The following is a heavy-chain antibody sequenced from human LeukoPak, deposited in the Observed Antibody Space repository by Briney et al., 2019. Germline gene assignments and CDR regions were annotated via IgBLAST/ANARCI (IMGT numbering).Heavy chain of an antibody. J-gene: IGHJ6*02. CDR1: GFTISSNG. D-gene: IGHD2-2*01. CDR2: ISYDGSNK. Sequence: TGRSLRLSCVASGFTISSNGMHWGRQAPGKGLEWVAVISYDGSNKYYADSVKGRFTISRDNSKNTLYLQMNSLRAEDTAVYYCAKDRGVSVVVPVSQPHYDYYVMDVGGQGTTVTVSS. V-gene: IGHV3-30*18. CDR3: AKDRGVSVVVPVSQPHYDYYVMDV.